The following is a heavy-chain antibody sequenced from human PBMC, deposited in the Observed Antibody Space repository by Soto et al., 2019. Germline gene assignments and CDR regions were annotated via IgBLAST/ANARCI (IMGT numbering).Heavy chain of an antibody. CDR1: GFTFSSYA. CDR3: AKALRYYYGSGSPDAFDI. Sequence: GGSLRLSCAASGFTFSSYAMSWVRQAPGKGLEWVSAISGSGGSTYYADSVKGRFTISRDNSKNTLYLQMNSLRAEDTAVYYCAKALRYYYGSGSPDAFDIWGQGTMVTVSS. J-gene: IGHJ3*02. D-gene: IGHD3-10*01. CDR2: ISGSGGST. V-gene: IGHV3-23*01.